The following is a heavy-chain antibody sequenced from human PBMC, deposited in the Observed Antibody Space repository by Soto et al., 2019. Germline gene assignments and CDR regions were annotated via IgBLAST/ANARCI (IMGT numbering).Heavy chain of an antibody. CDR1: GFSFTSYW. D-gene: IGHD3-16*01. CDR3: VTDYDAKGWGTY. J-gene: IGHJ4*02. Sequence: EVQLVESGGGLVQPGGSLRLSCAASGFSFTSYWMDWVGQAPGKGLEWVAMINEDGSEKYYVDSVKGRFTISRDNAKNSLYLEMDSLRAEDTAVYYCVTDYDAKGWGTYWGQGNLVTVSS. V-gene: IGHV3-7*04. CDR2: INEDGSEK.